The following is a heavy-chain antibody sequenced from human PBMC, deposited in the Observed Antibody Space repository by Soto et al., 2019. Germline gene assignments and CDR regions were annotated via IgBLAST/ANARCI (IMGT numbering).Heavy chain of an antibody. J-gene: IGHJ4*02. CDR3: ARASMPEGFDY. Sequence: PSETLSLTCAVYGGSFSGYYWSWIRQPPGKGLEWIGEINHSGSTNYNPSLKSRVTISVDTSKNQFSLKLSSVTAADTAVYYCARASMPEGFDYWGQGTLVTVSS. CDR2: INHSGST. CDR1: GGSFSGYY. D-gene: IGHD2-2*01. V-gene: IGHV4-34*01.